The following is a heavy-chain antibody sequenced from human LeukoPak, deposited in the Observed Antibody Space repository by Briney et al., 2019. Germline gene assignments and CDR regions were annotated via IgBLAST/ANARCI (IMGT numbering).Heavy chain of an antibody. CDR2: INAGNGNT. V-gene: IGHV1-3*01. D-gene: IGHD6-13*01. CDR3: ARGPRAAADDY. CDR1: GYTFINYA. Sequence: GASVNVSCKASGYTFINYAINWGRQAPGQRPEWIGWINAGNGNTKYSQKFRGRVTITRDTSASTAYMELSSLTSEDTAVYYCARGPRAAADDYWGQGTLVTVSS. J-gene: IGHJ4*02.